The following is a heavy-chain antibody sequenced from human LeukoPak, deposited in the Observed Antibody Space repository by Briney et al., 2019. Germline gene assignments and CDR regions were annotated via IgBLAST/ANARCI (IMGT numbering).Heavy chain of an antibody. CDR2: IIPIFGTA. Sequence: SVKVSCKASGGTFSSYAISWVRQAPGQGLEWMGGIIPIFGTANYAQKFQGRVTITADESTSTAYMELSSLRSEDTAVYYCGIAARPRVYYYYYYYMDVWGKGTTVTVSS. CDR3: GIAARPRVYYYYYYYMDV. CDR1: GGTFSSYA. J-gene: IGHJ6*03. D-gene: IGHD6-6*01. V-gene: IGHV1-69*01.